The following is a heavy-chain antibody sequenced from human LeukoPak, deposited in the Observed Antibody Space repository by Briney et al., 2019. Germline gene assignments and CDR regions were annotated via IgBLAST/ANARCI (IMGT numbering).Heavy chain of an antibody. CDR1: GFTFSSYA. D-gene: IGHD2-21*02. J-gene: IGHJ4*02. Sequence: GGSLRLSCAASGFTFSSYAMSWVRQAPGKGLEWVANIQEDGKKENYVDSVRGRFTISRDNAKNSIYLQMNSLRVEDTAVYYCAKDIVGGGDDYWGQGTLVIVSS. V-gene: IGHV3-7*01. CDR2: IQEDGKKE. CDR3: AKDIVGGGDDY.